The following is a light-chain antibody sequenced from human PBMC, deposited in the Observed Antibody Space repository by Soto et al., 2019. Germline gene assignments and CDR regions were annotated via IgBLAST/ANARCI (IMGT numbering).Light chain of an antibody. CDR1: QSISSW. Sequence: DIQMTQSPSTLSASVGDRVTITCRASQSISSWLAWYQQKPGKAPKLLIYKASSLESGVPSRFSCSGSGTEFTLTISSLQPDDFATYYCQQYSSYRTFGQGTKVEIK. CDR2: KAS. J-gene: IGKJ1*01. V-gene: IGKV1-5*03. CDR3: QQYSSYRT.